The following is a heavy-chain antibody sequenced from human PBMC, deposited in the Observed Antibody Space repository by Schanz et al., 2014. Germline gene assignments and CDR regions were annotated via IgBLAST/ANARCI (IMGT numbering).Heavy chain of an antibody. CDR3: ARGPIPIQGVPMDF. CDR1: GLNFDYYG. V-gene: IGHV3-33*01. CDR2: IGYDGSEK. J-gene: IGHJ4*02. Sequence: QVQLVESGGGVVQPGRSLRLSCATSGLNFDYYGMNWVRQAPVQGLEWVANIGYDGSEKYYVDSVKGRFTISRDNSKDTLYLQMSGLTPEDTAVYYCARGPIPIQGVPMDFWGQGILVTVSS. D-gene: IGHD3-10*01.